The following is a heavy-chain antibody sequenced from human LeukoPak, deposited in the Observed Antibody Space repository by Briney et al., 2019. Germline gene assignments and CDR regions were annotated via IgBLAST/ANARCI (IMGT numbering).Heavy chain of an antibody. J-gene: IGHJ4*02. CDR3: ARDGYSAYDRDLDH. V-gene: IGHV4-4*02. Sequence: SETLSLTCTISGASISDTNWWTWARQPPGKGLEWIGEISHNGNTNYSPSLKSRVTISVDKSKNQFSLRLDSVTAADTAVYYCARDGYSAYDRDLDHWGQGALVTVSP. CDR2: ISHNGNT. D-gene: IGHD5-12*01. CDR1: GASISDTNW.